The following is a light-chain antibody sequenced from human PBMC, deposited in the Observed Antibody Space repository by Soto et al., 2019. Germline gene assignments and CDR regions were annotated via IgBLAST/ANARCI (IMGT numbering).Light chain of an antibody. V-gene: IGKV1-39*01. CDR2: AAS. CDR3: QQSFSTPYT. CDR1: HSMSDY. J-gene: IGKJ2*01. Sequence: DIQMTQSPSSLSASVGDRVTLTCRASHSMSDYLNWYRQKPGKAPELLIYAASTLHSGVPSRFSGNRSGTEFTLAISGLQPEDFATYFCQQSFSTPYTFGQGTQLEIK.